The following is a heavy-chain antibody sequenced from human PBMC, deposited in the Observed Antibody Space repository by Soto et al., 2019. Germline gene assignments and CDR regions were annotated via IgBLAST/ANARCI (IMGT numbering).Heavy chain of an antibody. J-gene: IGHJ6*02. Sequence: QVQLQESGPGLVRPSETLSLSCSVSGGSVRSGRYYWGWIRQPPGKGLEWIGYVYYSGSTNYIPSLNRRASHSIDTFNGKFSLKLTPVTAADTAVYYGLREPGLEPHYYYGMDVWGQATTGTVSS. CDR1: GGSVRSGRYY. V-gene: IGHV4-61*01. CDR3: LREPGLEPHYYYGMDV. CDR2: VYYSGST.